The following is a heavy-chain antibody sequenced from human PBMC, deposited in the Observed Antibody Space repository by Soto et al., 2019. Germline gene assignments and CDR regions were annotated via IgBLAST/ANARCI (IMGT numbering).Heavy chain of an antibody. Sequence: PSETLSLTCTVSGGSISSYYWSWIQQPPGKGLEWIGYIYYSGSTNYNPSLKSRVTISVDTSKNQFSLKLSSVTAADTAVYYCARTYYDYVWGSYRHGAFDIWGQGTMVTVSS. D-gene: IGHD3-16*02. V-gene: IGHV4-59*01. CDR2: IYYSGST. J-gene: IGHJ3*02. CDR3: ARTYYDYVWGSYRHGAFDI. CDR1: GGSISSYY.